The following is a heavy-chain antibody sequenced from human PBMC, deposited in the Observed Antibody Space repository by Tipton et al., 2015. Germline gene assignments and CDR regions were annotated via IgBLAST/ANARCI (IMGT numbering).Heavy chain of an antibody. Sequence: QVQLVQSGAEVKMPGASVKVSCKASGYTFTTYYIHWVRQAPGQGLEWMGIINPSGGSTSYAQKFQGRVTMTRDTSTSTVYMELSGLTSDDTGVYYCARDRDTYLSPCGQGILVTVSS. J-gene: IGHJ5*02. CDR1: GYTFTTYY. D-gene: IGHD2/OR15-2a*01. CDR2: INPSGGST. CDR3: ARDRDTYLSP. V-gene: IGHV1-46*01.